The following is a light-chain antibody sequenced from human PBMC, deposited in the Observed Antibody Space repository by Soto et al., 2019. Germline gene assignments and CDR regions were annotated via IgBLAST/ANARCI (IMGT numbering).Light chain of an antibody. V-gene: IGKV2-40*01. J-gene: IGKJ5*01. CDR2: TVS. CDR3: MQRKEFPSGIT. CDR1: QNLLNSDDGNTY. Sequence: ETVVTQTPLSLPVTPGEPASISCRSSQNLLNSDDGNTYLDWYLQKPGQSPQLLIYTVSSRASGVPDRFSGSGSGTDFTLKISRVEAEDVGVYYCMQRKEFPSGITFGQGTRLEIK.